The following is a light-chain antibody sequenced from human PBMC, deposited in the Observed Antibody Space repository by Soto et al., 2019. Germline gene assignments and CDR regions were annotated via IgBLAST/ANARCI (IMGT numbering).Light chain of an antibody. CDR3: QSYDRSLSVMV. CDR1: TSDVGLYNY. Sequence: QSALTQPASVSGSPGQSITISCTGTTSDVGLYNYVSWYQQHPGKAPKLMISEVSNRPSGVSNRFSGSKSGNTASLTISGLQAEDGVDYYCQSYDRSLSVMVFGGGTKLTVL. V-gene: IGLV2-14*01. CDR2: EVS. J-gene: IGLJ2*01.